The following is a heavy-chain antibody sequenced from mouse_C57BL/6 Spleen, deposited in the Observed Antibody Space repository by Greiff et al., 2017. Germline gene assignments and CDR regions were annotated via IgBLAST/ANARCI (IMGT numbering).Heavy chain of an antibody. CDR1: GFTFSSYA. CDR2: ISDGGSYT. J-gene: IGHJ3*01. V-gene: IGHV5-4*01. CDR3: AREGTGTGIPMFAY. D-gene: IGHD4-1*01. Sequence: EVQLVESGGGLVKPGGSLKLSCAASGFTFSSYAMSWVRQTPEKRLEWVATISDGGSYTYYPANVKGRFTISRDNAKNNLYLQLSQLKSEDTAMYYCAREGTGTGIPMFAYWGQGTLVTVSA.